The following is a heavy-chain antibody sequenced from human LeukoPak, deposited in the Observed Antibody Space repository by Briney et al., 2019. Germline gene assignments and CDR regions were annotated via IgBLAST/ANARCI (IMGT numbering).Heavy chain of an antibody. CDR1: GFTFSSYA. CDR3: ASCGVSPANPLDYYYGMDV. D-gene: IGHD2-21*01. V-gene: IGHV3-23*01. Sequence: GGSLRLSCAASGFTFSSYAMSWVRQAPGKGLEWVSAISGSGGSTYYADSVKGRFTISRDNSKNTLYLQMNSLRAEDTAVYYCASCGVSPANPLDYYYGMDVWGQGTTVTVSS. CDR2: ISGSGGST. J-gene: IGHJ6*02.